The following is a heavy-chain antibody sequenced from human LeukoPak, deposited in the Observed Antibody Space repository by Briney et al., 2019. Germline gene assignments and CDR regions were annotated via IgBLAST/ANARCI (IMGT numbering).Heavy chain of an antibody. CDR3: AQWELHTSYCFDY. CDR1: GFTFSSYA. V-gene: IGHV3-23*01. D-gene: IGHD1-26*01. CDR2: ISGSGGST. J-gene: IGHJ4*02. Sequence: PGGSLRLSCAASGFTFSSYAMSWVRQAPGKGLEWVSAISGSGGSTYYADSVKGRFTISRDNSKNTLYLQMNSLRAEDTAVYYCAQWELHTSYCFDYWGQGTLVTVSS.